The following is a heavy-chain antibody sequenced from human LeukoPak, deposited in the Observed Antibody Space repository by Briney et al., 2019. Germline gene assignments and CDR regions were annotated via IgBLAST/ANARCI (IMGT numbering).Heavy chain of an antibody. D-gene: IGHD3-10*01. J-gene: IGHJ6*03. V-gene: IGHV1-2*02. Sequence: ASVMVSCKASGHTFTGYYFHWVRLAPGQGLEWMAWINPNTGGTNYAQRFQSRVTLTWDMSISTAYMALNSLTSDDTAVYYCAASDGHIKSTKYYYMDIWGKGTSVTVSS. CDR3: AASDGHIKSTKYYYMDI. CDR1: GHTFTGYY. CDR2: INPNTGGT.